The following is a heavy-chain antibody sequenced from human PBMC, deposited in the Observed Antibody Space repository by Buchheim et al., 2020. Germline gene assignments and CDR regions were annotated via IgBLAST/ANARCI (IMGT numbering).Heavy chain of an antibody. J-gene: IGHJ5*02. CDR3: ARHMHDYSNYLEWFDP. V-gene: IGHV4-39*01. CDR2: IYYSGST. Sequence: QLQLQESGPGLVKPSETLSLTCTVSGGSISSSSYYWGWIRQPPGKGLEWIVSIYYSGSTYYNPSLKSRVTISVDTSKNQFSLKLSAVTAADTAVYYCARHMHDYSNYLEWFDPWGQGT. D-gene: IGHD4-11*01. CDR1: GGSISSSSYY.